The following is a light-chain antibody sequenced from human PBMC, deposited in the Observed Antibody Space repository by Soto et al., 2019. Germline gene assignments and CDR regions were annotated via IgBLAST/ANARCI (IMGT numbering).Light chain of an antibody. CDR2: GVT. V-gene: IGLV2-14*01. Sequence: QSALTQPASVSGSPGQSITISCTGTSSDIGAYNYVSWYQQHPGKAPKLIIHGVTNRPSGISNRFSGSKSDYTASLTISGLQAEYEGDYYFSSYATSFFYVFGTGTKLTVL. CDR3: SSYATSFFYV. CDR1: SSDIGAYNY. J-gene: IGLJ1*01.